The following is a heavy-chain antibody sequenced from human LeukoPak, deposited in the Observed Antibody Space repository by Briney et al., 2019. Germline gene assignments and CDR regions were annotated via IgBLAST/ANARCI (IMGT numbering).Heavy chain of an antibody. CDR3: ARVDGWAYSGYDAFALLRAP. CDR1: GGSFSGYY. Sequence: KPSETLSLTCAVYGGSFSGYYWSWIRQPPGKGLEWIGRVSHTGSTDYNPSLRSRVIVSVDTSKDQFSLKLSSVTAADTAVYYCARVDGWAYSGYDAFALLRAPWGQGTLVTVSS. J-gene: IGHJ5*02. D-gene: IGHD5-12*01. CDR2: VSHTGST. V-gene: IGHV4-34*01.